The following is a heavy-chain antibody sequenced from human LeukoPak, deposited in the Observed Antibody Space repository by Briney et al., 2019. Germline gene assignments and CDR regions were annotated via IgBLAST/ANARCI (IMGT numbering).Heavy chain of an antibody. CDR2: IYYSGST. V-gene: IGHV4-59*01. J-gene: IGHJ6*02. D-gene: IGHD5-12*01. CDR3: ARASPEATSDYYYYGMDF. CDR1: GGSISSYY. Sequence: SVTLSLTCTVSGGSISSYYWSWIRQPPGKGLEWTGYIYYSGSTNYNPSLKSRVTISVDTSKNQFSLKLSSVTAADTAVYYCARASPEATSDYYYYGMDFWGQGTTVTVSS.